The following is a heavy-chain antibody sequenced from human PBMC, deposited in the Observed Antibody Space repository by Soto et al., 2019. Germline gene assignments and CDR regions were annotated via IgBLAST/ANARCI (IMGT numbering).Heavy chain of an antibody. D-gene: IGHD1-1*01. Sequence: SETLSLTCTVSGGSISSYYWGWIRQPPGKGLEWIGYIYYSGSTNYNPSLKSRVTISVDTSKNQFSLKLSSVTAADTAVYYCARAPPDRYLSYYYYYGMDVWGQGTTVTVSS. CDR3: ARAPPDRYLSYYYYYGMDV. CDR1: GGSISSYY. CDR2: IYYSGST. J-gene: IGHJ6*02. V-gene: IGHV4-59*01.